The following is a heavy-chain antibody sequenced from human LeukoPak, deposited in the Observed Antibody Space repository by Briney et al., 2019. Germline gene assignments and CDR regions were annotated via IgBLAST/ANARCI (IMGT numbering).Heavy chain of an antibody. CDR1: GGAISSSSYD. V-gene: IGHV4-39*01. D-gene: IGHD2-8*01. CDR2: IYYSGSA. CDR3: ARVVMRSSYFDY. J-gene: IGHJ4*02. Sequence: SETLYVTCTGSGGAISSSSYDWLWIRQPPGKGLVWVGSIYYSGSAYYNPSLKSRVSISVDTSKNQFSLKLSSVTAADTAVYYCARVVMRSSYFDYWGQGTLVTVCS.